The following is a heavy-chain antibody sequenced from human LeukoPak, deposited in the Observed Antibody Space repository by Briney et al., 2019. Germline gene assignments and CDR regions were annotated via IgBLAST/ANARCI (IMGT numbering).Heavy chain of an antibody. CDR3: AKDPLGGSGMLDY. CDR1: GFTFSSYA. Sequence: GRSLRLSCAASGFTFSSYAMHWVRQAPGKGLEWVAVISYDGSNKYYADSVKGRFTISRDNFKNTLYLQMNSLRAEDTAVYYCAKDPLGGSGMLDYWGQGTLVTVSS. J-gene: IGHJ4*02. D-gene: IGHD6-19*01. CDR2: ISYDGSNK. V-gene: IGHV3-30-3*01.